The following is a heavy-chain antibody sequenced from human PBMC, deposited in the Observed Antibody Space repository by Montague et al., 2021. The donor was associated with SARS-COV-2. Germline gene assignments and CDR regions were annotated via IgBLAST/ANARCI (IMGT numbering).Heavy chain of an antibody. D-gene: IGHD2-2*01. V-gene: IGHV4-4*07. J-gene: IGHJ6*02. CDR3: ANSRRTQLLFGTLYYGMDV. CDR1: GGSISNYY. CDR2: IYASGNT. Sequence: SETLSLTCTASGGSISNYYWSWIRQPAGKGLEWIGRIYASGNTNYNPSLKSRVTMSVDTSKNQFSLKLSSVTAADTAVYYCANSRRTQLLFGTLYYGMDVWGQGTTVTVSS.